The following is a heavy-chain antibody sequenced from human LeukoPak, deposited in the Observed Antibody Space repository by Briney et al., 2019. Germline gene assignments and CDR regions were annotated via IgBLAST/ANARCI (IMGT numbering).Heavy chain of an antibody. CDR3: ARDTNYYDSSGYYSGSDFDY. J-gene: IGHJ4*02. D-gene: IGHD3-22*01. CDR2: ITSSTNYI. CDR1: GFTFSSYS. Sequence: GRSLRLSCAASGFTFSSYSMNWVRQAPGKGLEWVSSITSSTNYIYYADSVKGRFTISRDHDKNTLYLQMNSLRAEDTAVYYCARDTNYYDSSGYYSGSDFDYWVQGSLVTVSS. V-gene: IGHV3-21*04.